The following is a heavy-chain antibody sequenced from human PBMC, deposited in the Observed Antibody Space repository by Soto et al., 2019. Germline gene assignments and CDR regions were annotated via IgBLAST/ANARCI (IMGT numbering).Heavy chain of an antibody. CDR3: AREDGGGPFDY. CDR2: MSGTSADT. Sequence: DVHLLESGGGLVQPGGSLRLSCAASGFMFSAYAMHWVRQAPGQGPEWVSSMSGTSADTYYADSVKGRFTVSRDSSKDTLYLQLNSLRAEDTALYFCAREDGGGPFDYWGQGTLVIVSS. J-gene: IGHJ4*02. V-gene: IGHV3-23*01. CDR1: GFMFSAYA. D-gene: IGHD2-15*01.